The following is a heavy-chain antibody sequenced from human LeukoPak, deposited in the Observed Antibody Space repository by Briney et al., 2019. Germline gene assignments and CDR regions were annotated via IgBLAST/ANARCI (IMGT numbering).Heavy chain of an antibody. V-gene: IGHV1-46*01. D-gene: IGHD6-19*01. Sequence: ASVKVSCKASGYTFTNYHMNWVRQAPGQGLEWMGIINPSGGSTTNAQKFQGRVIMTRDMSTSTVYMELSSLRSEDTAVYFCARDPKDLYSSGWFGIEKDDNWFDPWGQGTLVTVSS. CDR3: ARDPKDLYSSGWFGIEKDDNWFDP. CDR2: INPSGGST. CDR1: GYTFTNYH. J-gene: IGHJ5*02.